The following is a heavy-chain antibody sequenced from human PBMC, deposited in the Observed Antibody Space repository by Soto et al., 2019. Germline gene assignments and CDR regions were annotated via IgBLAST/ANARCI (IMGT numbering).Heavy chain of an antibody. CDR1: GYTFTGYY. CDR3: AISPLGYCSGGSCYSNWFDP. D-gene: IGHD2-15*01. V-gene: IGHV1-2*04. Sequence: ASVKVSCKASGYTFTGYYMHWVRQAPGQGLEWMGWINPNSGGTNYAQKFQGWVTMTRDTSISTAYMELSRLRSDDTAVYYCAISPLGYCSGGSCYSNWFDPWGQGTLVTVSS. CDR2: INPNSGGT. J-gene: IGHJ5*02.